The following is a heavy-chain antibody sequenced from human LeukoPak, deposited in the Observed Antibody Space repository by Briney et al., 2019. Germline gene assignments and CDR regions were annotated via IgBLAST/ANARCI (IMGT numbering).Heavy chain of an antibody. CDR2: ISYDGSNK. Sequence: GGSLRLSCAASGFTFSNYGMHWVRQAPGKGLEWVAVISYDGSNKFYADSVKGRFTISRDNSKNTLYLQMNSLRAEDTAVYYCARGKAEYYYDSSGYYYRYFDYWGQGTLVTVSS. V-gene: IGHV3-30*03. D-gene: IGHD3-22*01. CDR3: ARGKAEYYYDSSGYYYRYFDY. CDR1: GFTFSNYG. J-gene: IGHJ4*03.